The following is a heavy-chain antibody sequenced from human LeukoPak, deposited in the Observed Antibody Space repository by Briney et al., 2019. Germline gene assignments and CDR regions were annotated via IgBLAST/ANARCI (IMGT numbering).Heavy chain of an antibody. CDR2: INHSGST. D-gene: IGHD2-2*01. Sequence: PSETLSLTCAVYGGSFSGYYWSWIRQPPGKGLEWIGEINHSGSTNYNPSLKSRVTISVDTSKNQLSLKLSSVTAADTAVYYCARGGIPAAMGVDYWGQGTLVTVSS. V-gene: IGHV4-34*01. CDR1: GGSFSGYY. CDR3: ARGGIPAAMGVDY. J-gene: IGHJ4*02.